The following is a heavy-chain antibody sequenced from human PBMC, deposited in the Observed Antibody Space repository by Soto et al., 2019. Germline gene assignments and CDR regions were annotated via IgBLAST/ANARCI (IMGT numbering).Heavy chain of an antibody. CDR3: AAGGGLPRYY. CDR2: IYHSGST. D-gene: IGHD5-12*01. Sequence: SETLSLTCTVSGGSISSGDYYWSWIRQPPGKGLEWIGYIYHSGSTYYNPSLKSRVTISVDRSKNQFSLKLSSVTAADTAVYYCAAGGGLPRYYWGQGTLVTVSS. V-gene: IGHV4-30-2*01. CDR1: GGSISSGDYY. J-gene: IGHJ4*02.